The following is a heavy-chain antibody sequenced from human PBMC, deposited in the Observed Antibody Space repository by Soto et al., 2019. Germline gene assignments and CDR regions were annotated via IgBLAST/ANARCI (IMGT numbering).Heavy chain of an antibody. J-gene: IGHJ5*02. Sequence: KSSETLSLTCAVSGGSISSGGYSWSWIRQPPGKGLEWIGYIYHSGSTYYNPSLKSRVTISVDTSKNQFSLKLSSVTAADTAVYYCARSRAIRFLEWTITDWFDPWGQGTLVTVSS. D-gene: IGHD3-3*01. V-gene: IGHV4-30-2*05. CDR2: IYHSGST. CDR1: GGSISSGGYS. CDR3: ARSRAIRFLEWTITDWFDP.